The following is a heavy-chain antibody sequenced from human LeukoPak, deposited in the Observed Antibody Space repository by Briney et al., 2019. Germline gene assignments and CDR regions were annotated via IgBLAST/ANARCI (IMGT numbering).Heavy chain of an antibody. Sequence: PSETLSLTCTVSGVSISSGGYYWSWIRQHPGKGLEWIGHIYYSGSTYYNPSLKSRVTISVDTSKNQFSLKLSSVTAADTAVYYCARAKVLVALDYYYYYGMDVWGQGTTVTVSS. V-gene: IGHV4-31*03. CDR1: GVSISSGGYY. J-gene: IGHJ6*02. CDR2: IYYSGST. D-gene: IGHD2-15*01. CDR3: ARAKVLVALDYYYYYGMDV.